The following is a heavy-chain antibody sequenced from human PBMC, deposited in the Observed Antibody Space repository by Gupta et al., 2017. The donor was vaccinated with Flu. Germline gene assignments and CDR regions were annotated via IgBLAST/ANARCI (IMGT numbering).Heavy chain of an antibody. V-gene: IGHV3-23*01. D-gene: IGHD2-15*01. CDR3: AGGGNACPLLHYGMDV. J-gene: IGHJ6*02. Sequence: EVLLLESGGGLVQPGGSLRLSCAAPGITFSNYAMSWVRQAPGRGLEGVSAISGNGGSTYYADYGKGRFTISRDNSKNVRFLKMNRLRAEETAVYSCAGGGNACPLLHYGMDVGGQGTTVTVSS. CDR1: GITFSNYA. CDR2: ISGNGGST.